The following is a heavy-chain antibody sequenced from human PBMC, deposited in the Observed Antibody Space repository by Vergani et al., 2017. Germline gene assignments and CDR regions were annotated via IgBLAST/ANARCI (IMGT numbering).Heavy chain of an antibody. CDR3: ARARAGRQWLAASGFDS. V-gene: IGHV1-18*01. D-gene: IGHD6-19*01. J-gene: IGHJ4*02. Sequence: QVQLVQSGAEVKKPGASVRVSCKASDYTFTNYGISWVRQAPGQGLEWMGWISAYNGDTNYAQKLRGRVTMTTDASTSTAYMELRSLRSDDTAVYYCARARAGRQWLAASGFDSWGQGTLVTVSS. CDR1: DYTFTNYG. CDR2: ISAYNGDT.